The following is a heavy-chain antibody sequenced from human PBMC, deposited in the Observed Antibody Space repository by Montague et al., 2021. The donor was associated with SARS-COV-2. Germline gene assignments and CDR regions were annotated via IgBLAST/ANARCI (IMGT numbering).Heavy chain of an antibody. J-gene: IGHJ4*02. CDR2: IHHSGST. CDR1: GGSISSSNW. Sequence: SETLSLTCAVSGGSISSSNWWSWVRQPPGKGLEWIGEIHHSGSTNYNTSLKSRVTMSVDRSKNHFSLRLSSVTAADTAMYYCARGGYGGWTGYYFDYWGQGTLVTVSS. V-gene: IGHV4-4*02. D-gene: IGHD4/OR15-4a*01. CDR3: ARGGYGGWTGYYFDY.